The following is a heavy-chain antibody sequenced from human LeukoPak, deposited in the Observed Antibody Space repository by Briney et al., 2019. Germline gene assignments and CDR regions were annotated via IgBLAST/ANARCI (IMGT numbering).Heavy chain of an antibody. CDR3: ARDLLGDDSSGYYPLDY. CDR1: GGSFSGYY. V-gene: IGHV4-34*01. Sequence: PSETLSLTCAVYGGSFSGYYWSRIRQPPGKGLEWIGEINHSGSTNYNPSLKSRVTISVDTSKNQFSLKLSSVTAADTAVYYCARDLLGDDSSGYYPLDYWGQGTLVTVSS. D-gene: IGHD3-22*01. J-gene: IGHJ4*02. CDR2: INHSGST.